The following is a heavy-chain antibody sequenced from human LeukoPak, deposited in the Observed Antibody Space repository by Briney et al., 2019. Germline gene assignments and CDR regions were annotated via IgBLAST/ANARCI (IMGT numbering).Heavy chain of an antibody. CDR3: AELGITMIGGV. J-gene: IGHJ6*04. D-gene: IGHD3-10*02. V-gene: IGHV3-48*04. CDR2: ISSSGSTI. CDR1: GFTFSSSG. Sequence: GGSLRLSCAASGFTFSSSGMHWVRQAPGKGLEWVSYISSSGSTIYYADSVKGRFTISRDNAKNSLYLQMNSLRAEDTAVYYCAELGITMIGGVWGKGTTVTISS.